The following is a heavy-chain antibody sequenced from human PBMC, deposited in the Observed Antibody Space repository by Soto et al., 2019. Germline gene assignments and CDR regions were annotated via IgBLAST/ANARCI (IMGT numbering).Heavy chain of an antibody. Sequence: EVQLLESGGGLVQPGKSLRLSCVASGFTFSNYAMNWVRQAPGKGPEWVSAVSASGGGTTTYYADSVKGRFTVSRDNSKNPLYLQMNSLRAEDTAVYYCAKDREMTTSRRFDYWGQGTLVTVSS. D-gene: IGHD1-1*01. CDR1: GFTFSNYA. J-gene: IGHJ4*02. V-gene: IGHV3-23*01. CDR2: VSASGGGTTT. CDR3: AKDREMTTSRRFDY.